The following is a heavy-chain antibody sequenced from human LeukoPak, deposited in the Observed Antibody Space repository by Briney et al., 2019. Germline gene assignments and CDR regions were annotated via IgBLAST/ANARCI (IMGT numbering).Heavy chain of an antibody. CDR1: GYTFTGYY. Sequence: ASVKVSCKASGYTFTGYYMHWVRQAPGQGLGWMGWINPNSGGTNYAQKFQGRVTMTRDTSISTAYMELSRLRSDDTAVYYCAREGRGSSSWPFDYWGQGTLVTVSS. D-gene: IGHD6-13*01. J-gene: IGHJ4*02. CDR3: AREGRGSSSWPFDY. V-gene: IGHV1-2*02. CDR2: INPNSGGT.